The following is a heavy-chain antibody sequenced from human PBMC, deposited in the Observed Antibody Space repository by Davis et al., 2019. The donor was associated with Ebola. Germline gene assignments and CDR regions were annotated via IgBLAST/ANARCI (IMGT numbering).Heavy chain of an antibody. CDR3: ARGEDNYGWTSGWYFDP. CDR2: IFPDDSDA. J-gene: IGHJ5*02. D-gene: IGHD6-19*01. V-gene: IGHV5-51*01. CDR1: GYGFTNYW. Sequence: GESLKISCKGSGYGFTNYWIGWVRQMPGKGLEWMGFIFPDDSDATYSPSFQGQVTFSVDKSIRTTYLQWSILKASDSATYYCARGEDNYGWTSGWYFDPWGQGTLVTVSS.